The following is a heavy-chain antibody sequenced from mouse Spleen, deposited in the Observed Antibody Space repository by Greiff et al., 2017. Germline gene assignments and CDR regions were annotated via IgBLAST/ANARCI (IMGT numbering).Heavy chain of an antibody. D-gene: IGHD4-1*01. Sequence: EVQGVESGGDLVKPGGSLKLSCAASGFTFSSYGMSWVRQTPDKRLEWVATISSGGSYTYYPDSVKGRFTISRENAKNTLYLQMSSLRSEDTAMYYCARLLTYFDYWGQGTTLTVSS. J-gene: IGHJ2*01. V-gene: IGHV5-6*01. CDR1: GFTFSSYG. CDR3: ARLLTYFDY. CDR2: ISSGGSYT.